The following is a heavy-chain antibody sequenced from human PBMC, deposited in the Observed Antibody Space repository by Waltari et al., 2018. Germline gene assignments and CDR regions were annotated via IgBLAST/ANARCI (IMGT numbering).Heavy chain of an antibody. CDR2: VSYTGTT. J-gene: IGHJ5*02. Sequence: IREPAVRPLGCIGGVSYTGTTYHNPSLVSRVSISGDTSQSQISLRLNSVTAADTAVYYCARQLSEKDDSSGAYPDRWGQGTLVIVSS. D-gene: IGHD1-26*01. CDR3: ARQLSEKDDSSGAYPDR. V-gene: IGHV4-39*01.